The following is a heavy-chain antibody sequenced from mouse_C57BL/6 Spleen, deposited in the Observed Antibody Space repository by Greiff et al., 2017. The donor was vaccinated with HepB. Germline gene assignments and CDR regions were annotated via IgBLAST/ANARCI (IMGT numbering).Heavy chain of an antibody. CDR2: ISSGGSYP. CDR1: GFTFSSYG. Sequence: EVQGVESGGDLVKPGGSLKLSCAASGFTFSSYGMSWVRQTPDKRLEWVATISSGGSYPYYPDSVKGRFTISRDNAKNTLYLQMSSLKSEDTAMYYCARGALTRPFAYWGQGTLVTVSA. V-gene: IGHV5-6*01. CDR3: ARGALTRPFAY. D-gene: IGHD4-1*01. J-gene: IGHJ3*01.